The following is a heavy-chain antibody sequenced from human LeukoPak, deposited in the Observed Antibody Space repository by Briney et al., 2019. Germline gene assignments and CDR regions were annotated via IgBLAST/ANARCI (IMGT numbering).Heavy chain of an antibody. CDR2: ISSSSSDI. CDR1: GFTFSSYS. Sequence: PGGSLRLSCAASGFTFSSYSMNWVRQAPGKGVEWVSSISSSSSDIYYADSVKGRFTIYRDNAKNPLYLQMNSLRAEDTAVYYCARAYYAILTGYWEPPGSPDYWGQGTLVTVSS. D-gene: IGHD3-9*01. CDR3: ARAYYAILTGYWEPPGSPDY. J-gene: IGHJ4*02. V-gene: IGHV3-21*01.